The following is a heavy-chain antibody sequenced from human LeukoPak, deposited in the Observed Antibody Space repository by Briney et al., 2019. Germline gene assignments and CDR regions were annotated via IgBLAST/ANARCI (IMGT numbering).Heavy chain of an antibody. J-gene: IGHJ4*02. CDR1: GDSISSSHYY. CDR2: IYSRGET. D-gene: IGHD4-11*01. V-gene: IGHV4-39*02. CDR3: VRDYSNFVQGD. Sequence: MTSETLSHTCTVSGDSISSSHYYWGWIRQSPGKGLEWIGSIYSRGETHYNPSLNSRVTIFLDTSKNRFSLNLISVTATDTAVYYCVRDYSNFVQGDWGQGTLVTVSS.